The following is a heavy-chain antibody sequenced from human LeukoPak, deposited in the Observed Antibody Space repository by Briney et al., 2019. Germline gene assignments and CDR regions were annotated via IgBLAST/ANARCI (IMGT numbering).Heavy chain of an antibody. CDR3: AKAGSPPL. D-gene: IGHD3-10*01. Sequence: GGSLRLSCAASGFIFSGAWMSWVRQAPGKGLEWVAFIRYDGSSEYYADFLKGRFTISRDNSKSTLYLQMNSLRAEDTAVYYCAKAGSPPLWGQGTLVTVSS. J-gene: IGHJ4*02. CDR2: IRYDGSSE. CDR1: GFIFSGAW. V-gene: IGHV3-30*02.